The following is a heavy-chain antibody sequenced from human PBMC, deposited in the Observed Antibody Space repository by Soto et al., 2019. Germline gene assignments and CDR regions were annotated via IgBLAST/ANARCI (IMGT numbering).Heavy chain of an antibody. Sequence: QVQLQESGPGLVKPSETLSLTCTVSGGSISSYYWSWIRQPPGKGLEWIGYIYYSGSTNYNPSLKSRVTISVDTSKNQFSLKLSSVTAADTAVYYCARNSGSYPEYFDYWGQGTLVTFSS. J-gene: IGHJ4*02. CDR1: GGSISSYY. V-gene: IGHV4-59*01. D-gene: IGHD1-26*01. CDR3: ARNSGSYPEYFDY. CDR2: IYYSGST.